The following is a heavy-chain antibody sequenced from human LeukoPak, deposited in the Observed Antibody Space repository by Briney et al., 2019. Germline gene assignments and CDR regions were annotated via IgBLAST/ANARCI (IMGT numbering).Heavy chain of an antibody. J-gene: IGHJ4*02. CDR2: IYSGSST. Sequence: PGGSLRLSCAASGFTFRSYGMHWVRQAPGKGLESVSVIYSGSSTYYADSVKGRFTISRDNSKNTVYLQMNSLRAEDTAVYYCTGNYYGSGSYADFDYWGQGTLVTVSS. V-gene: IGHV3-NL1*01. CDR3: TGNYYGSGSYADFDY. D-gene: IGHD3-10*01. CDR1: GFTFRSYG.